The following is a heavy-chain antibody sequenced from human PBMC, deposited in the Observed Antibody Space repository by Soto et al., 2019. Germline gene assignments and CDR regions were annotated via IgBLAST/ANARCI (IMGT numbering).Heavy chain of an antibody. V-gene: IGHV3-66*01. D-gene: IGHD6-6*01. CDR1: GFTVSSNY. Sequence: GGSLRLSCAASGFTVSSNYMSWVRQAPGKGLEWVSVIYSGGSTYYADSVKGRFTISRDNSKNTLYLQMNSLRAEDTAVYYCARDFEYSSSSYYYYGRDVWGQGTTVTVSS. J-gene: IGHJ6*02. CDR2: IYSGGST. CDR3: ARDFEYSSSSYYYYGRDV.